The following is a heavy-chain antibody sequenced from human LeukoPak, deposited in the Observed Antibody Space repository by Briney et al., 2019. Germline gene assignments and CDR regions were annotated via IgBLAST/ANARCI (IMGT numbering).Heavy chain of an antibody. V-gene: IGHV3-23*01. CDR3: AKGSGRFDY. CDR2: IGGSGGST. CDR1: GFSFSSHA. Sequence: GGSLRLSCAASGFSFSSHAMSWVRQAPGKGLEWVSAIGGSGGSTYYADSVKGRFTISRDDPKKTLYLQMNSLRAEDTAVYYCAKGSGRFDYWGQGTLVTVSS. J-gene: IGHJ4*02. D-gene: IGHD3-10*01.